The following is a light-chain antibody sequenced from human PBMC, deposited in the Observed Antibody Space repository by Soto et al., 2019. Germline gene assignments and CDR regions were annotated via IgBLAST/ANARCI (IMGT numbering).Light chain of an antibody. V-gene: IGKV1-27*01. J-gene: IGKJ3*01. CDR1: QGIRNF. CDR3: QKYSSVPV. Sequence: DSQMIQSPTSLSASVGDRVTITCQASQGIRNFVAWYQQKPGKAPKLLIYAASTLQSGVPSRFSGSGSGTDFTLTINSLQPEDVATYSCQKYSSVPVFGPGTKVEIK. CDR2: AAS.